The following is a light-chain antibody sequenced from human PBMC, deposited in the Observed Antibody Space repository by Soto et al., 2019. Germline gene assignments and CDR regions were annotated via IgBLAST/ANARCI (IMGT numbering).Light chain of an antibody. CDR1: SSDVGAYNY. J-gene: IGLJ3*02. CDR3: SSHGGNNNFLV. Sequence: QSALTQPPSASGSPGQSVTISCTGTSSDVGAYNYVSWYQQHPGKVPRLIIYEVAKRPSGVPDRFSGSKSGNTASLTVSGLQAEDEADYYCSSHGGNNNFLVFGGGTKVTVL. V-gene: IGLV2-8*01. CDR2: EVA.